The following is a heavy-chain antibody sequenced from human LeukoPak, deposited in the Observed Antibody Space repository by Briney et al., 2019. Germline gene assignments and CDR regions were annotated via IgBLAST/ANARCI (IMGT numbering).Heavy chain of an antibody. J-gene: IGHJ4*02. CDR3: TKEEEHYANSNGYYRAY. CDR2: IRYDGSNK. CDR1: GFTFSSYG. Sequence: GGSLRLSCAASGFTFSSYGMHWVRQAPGKGLEWVAFIRYDGSNKYYADSVKGRFTISKDNSKNTLFLQMNSLRAEDTAVYYCTKEEEHYANSNGYYRAYWGQGTLVTVSS. V-gene: IGHV3-30*02. D-gene: IGHD3-22*01.